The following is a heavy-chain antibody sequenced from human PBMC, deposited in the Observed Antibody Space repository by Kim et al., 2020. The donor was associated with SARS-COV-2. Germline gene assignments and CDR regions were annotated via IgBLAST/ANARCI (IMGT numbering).Heavy chain of an antibody. CDR1: GFTFSSYW. V-gene: IGHV3-74*01. CDR2: ISSDGSGT. CDR3: GRELTAFREEFDH. J-gene: IGHJ4*02. D-gene: IGHD2-21*01. Sequence: GGSLRLSCAASGFTFSSYWMHWVRQVPGKGLVWVSRISSDGSGTSYADSVKGRFTISRDNAKDTLYLQMNSLRAEDTAVYYCGRELTAFREEFDHWGQGTLVTVSS.